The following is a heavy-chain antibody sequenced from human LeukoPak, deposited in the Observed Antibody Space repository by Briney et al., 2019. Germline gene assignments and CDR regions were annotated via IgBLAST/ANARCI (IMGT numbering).Heavy chain of an antibody. D-gene: IGHD6-6*01. J-gene: IGHJ4*02. V-gene: IGHV4-39*02. CDR2: IYYSGST. Sequence: PSETLSLTCTVSGGSISSSSYYCGWIRQPPGKGLEWIGSIYYSGSTYYNPSLKSRVTISVDTSKNQFSLKLSSVTAADTAVYYCARDKQQLVVLDYWGQGTLVTVSS. CDR3: ARDKQQLVVLDY. CDR1: GGSISSSSYY.